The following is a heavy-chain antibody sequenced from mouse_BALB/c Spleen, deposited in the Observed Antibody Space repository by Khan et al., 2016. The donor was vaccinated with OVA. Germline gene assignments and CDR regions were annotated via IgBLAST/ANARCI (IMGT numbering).Heavy chain of an antibody. V-gene: IGHV5-12*02. D-gene: IGHD1-1*02. CDR2: ISNRGTTS. CDR3: AGEGDHGGLAY. Sequence: EVELVESGGDLVQPGGSLKLSCATSGFTFSDYYMYWVRQTPEKRLEWVAYISNRGTTSYYPDTLRGRFTISRDNAKNTLYLQLSRLKSEDTAISYCAGEGDHGGLAYWGQGTLVTVSA. CDR1: GFTFSDYY. J-gene: IGHJ3*01.